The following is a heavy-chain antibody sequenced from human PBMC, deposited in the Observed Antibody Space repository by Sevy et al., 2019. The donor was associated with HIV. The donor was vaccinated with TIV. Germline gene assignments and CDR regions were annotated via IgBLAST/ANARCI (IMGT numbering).Heavy chain of an antibody. CDR2: IIPIFGTA. Sequence: ASVKVSCKASGGTFSSYAISWVRQAPGQGLEWMGGIIPIFGTANYAQKFQGRVTITADKSTSTAYMELSSLRSEDTAVYYCARAPYYYDSSATFGGAFGIWGQGTMVTVSS. CDR1: GGTFSSYA. J-gene: IGHJ3*02. V-gene: IGHV1-69*06. CDR3: ARAPYYYDSSATFGGAFGI. D-gene: IGHD3-22*01.